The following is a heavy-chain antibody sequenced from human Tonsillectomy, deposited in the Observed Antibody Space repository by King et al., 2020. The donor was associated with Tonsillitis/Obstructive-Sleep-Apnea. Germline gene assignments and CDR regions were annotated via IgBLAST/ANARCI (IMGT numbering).Heavy chain of an antibody. D-gene: IGHD4-23*01. J-gene: IGHJ4*02. Sequence: VQLVESGAEVKKPGASVKVSCKASGYTFTSYYMRWVRQAPGQGLEWMGIINPSDGSTSYPQKFQGRVTMTRDTSTSTVYMELSSLRSEDTAVYYCARDVVMYGGNSEGFDYWGQGTLVTVSS. CDR1: GYTFTSYY. V-gene: IGHV1-46*01. CDR2: INPSDGST. CDR3: ARDVVMYGGNSEGFDY.